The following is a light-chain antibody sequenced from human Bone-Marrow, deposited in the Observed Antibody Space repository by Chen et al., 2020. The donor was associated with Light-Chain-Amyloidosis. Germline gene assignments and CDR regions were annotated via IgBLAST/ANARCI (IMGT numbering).Light chain of an antibody. Sequence: SYELPQPPSVSVSPGQTARITCSGDDLPTKYAYWYQQKPGQAPVQVIHRDTERPSGISERFSGSSSGTTATLTISGVQAEDEADYHCQSADSSGTYEVIFGGGTKLTVL. CDR1: DLPTKY. CDR3: QSADSSGTYEVI. J-gene: IGLJ2*01. CDR2: RDT. V-gene: IGLV3-25*03.